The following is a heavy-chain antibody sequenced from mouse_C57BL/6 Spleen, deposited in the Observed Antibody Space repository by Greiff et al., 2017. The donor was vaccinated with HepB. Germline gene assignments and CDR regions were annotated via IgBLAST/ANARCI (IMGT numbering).Heavy chain of an antibody. CDR3: ARGHYGNPFAY. CDR2: IDPSDSET. D-gene: IGHD2-1*01. CDR1: GYTFTSYW. V-gene: IGHV1-52*01. Sequence: VQLQQPGAELVRPGSSVKLSCKASGYTFTSYWMHWGKQRPIQGLEWIGNIDPSDSETHYNQKFKDKATLTVDKSSSTAYMQLSSLTSEDSAVYYCARGHYGNPFAYWGQGTLVTVSA. J-gene: IGHJ3*01.